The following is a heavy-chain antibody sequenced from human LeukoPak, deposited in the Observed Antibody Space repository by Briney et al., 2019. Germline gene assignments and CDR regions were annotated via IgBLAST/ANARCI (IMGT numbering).Heavy chain of an antibody. CDR2: ISGSGGST. Sequence: GGSLRLSCAASGFTFSSYAMSWVRQAPGKGLEWVSAISGSGGSTYYADSVKGRFTISRDNSKNTLYLQMNSLRAEDTAVYYCARGRSSGWFQRDDYFDYWGQGTLVTVSS. D-gene: IGHD6-19*01. V-gene: IGHV3-23*01. CDR1: GFTFSSYA. CDR3: ARGRSSGWFQRDDYFDY. J-gene: IGHJ4*02.